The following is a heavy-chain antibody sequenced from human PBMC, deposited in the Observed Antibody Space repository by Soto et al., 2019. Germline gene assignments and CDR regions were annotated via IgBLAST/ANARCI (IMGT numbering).Heavy chain of an antibody. J-gene: IGHJ6*02. D-gene: IGHD6-13*01. CDR2: IWHDGSKT. Sequence: GESLKISCAASGFSFSTYGMHWVRQAPGKGLEWVAVIWHDGSKTYYAGSVKGRLIISRDNSKNTLYVQINSLRAEDRGVYFCARGSIVAAEYGMDVWGQGTTVTVSS. V-gene: IGHV3-33*01. CDR3: ARGSIVAAEYGMDV. CDR1: GFSFSTYG.